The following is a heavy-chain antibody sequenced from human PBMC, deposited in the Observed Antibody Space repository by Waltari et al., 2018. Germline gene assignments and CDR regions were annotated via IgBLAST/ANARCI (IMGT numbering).Heavy chain of an antibody. CDR2: IRYDGSNK. CDR3: AKDRGSGCIFDY. J-gene: IGHJ4*02. V-gene: IGHV3-30*02. Sequence: QVQLVESGGGVVQPGGSLRLSCAASGFTFSSYGMHWVRQAPGKGWEWVAVIRYDGSNKYYADSVKGRFTISRDNSKNTLYLQMNSLRAEDTAVYYCAKDRGSGCIFDYWGQGTLVTVSS. D-gene: IGHD6-19*01. CDR1: GFTFSSYG.